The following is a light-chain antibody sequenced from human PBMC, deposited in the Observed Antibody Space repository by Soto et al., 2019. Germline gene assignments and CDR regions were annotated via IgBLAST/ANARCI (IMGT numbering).Light chain of an antibody. CDR1: QGIRND. V-gene: IGKV1-6*01. CDR2: AAS. J-gene: IGKJ1*01. CDR3: LQLYYLSWT. Sequence: AIQMTQSPSSLSASLGDRFTISCRASQGIRNDLAWYQQKPGKAPKLLIFAASNLQSGVPSRFSGSGSGTDFTLTISRLQPEDFATYYCLQLYYLSWTFGQGTKVDIK.